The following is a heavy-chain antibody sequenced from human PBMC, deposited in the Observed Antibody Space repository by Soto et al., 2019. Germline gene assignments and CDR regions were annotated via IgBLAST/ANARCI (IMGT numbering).Heavy chain of an antibody. J-gene: IGHJ4*02. Sequence: QVQLVESGGGVVQPGRSLRLSCAASGFTFSSYGMHWVRQAPGKGLEWVAVISYDGSNKYYADSVKGRFTISRDNSKNTLYLQMNSLRAEDTAVYYCARDLHRYRIAVAGDFDYWGQGTLVTVSS. V-gene: IGHV3-30*03. D-gene: IGHD6-19*01. CDR3: ARDLHRYRIAVAGDFDY. CDR2: ISYDGSNK. CDR1: GFTFSSYG.